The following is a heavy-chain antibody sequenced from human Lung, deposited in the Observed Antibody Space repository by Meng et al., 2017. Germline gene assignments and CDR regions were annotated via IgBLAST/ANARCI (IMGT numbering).Heavy chain of an antibody. CDR2: INHSGST. J-gene: IGHJ2*01. V-gene: IGHV4-34*01. CDR3: ARPKQANWYFDL. D-gene: IGHD1/OR15-1a*01. Sequence: QVQLQQWGACLLNPSETLSPTCAVYGGSFSGYYWSWIRQPPGKGLEWIGEINHSGSTNYNPSLKSRVTISVDTSKNQFSLKLSSVTAADTAVYYCARPKQANWYFDLWGRGTLVTVSS. CDR1: GGSFSGYY.